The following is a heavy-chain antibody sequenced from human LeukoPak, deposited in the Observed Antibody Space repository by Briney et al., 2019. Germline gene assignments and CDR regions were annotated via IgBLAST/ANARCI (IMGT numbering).Heavy chain of an antibody. CDR3: ARDSGTTGEVKFDP. J-gene: IGHJ5*02. CDR1: GGSISSYY. Sequence: SETLSLTRTVSGGSISSYYWSWIRQPAGTALEWIGRIYTSGTITYNPSLKSRVTMSVDTSKKQFSLKLSSVTAADTAVYYCARDSGTTGEVKFDPWGQGTLVTVSS. V-gene: IGHV4-4*07. D-gene: IGHD3-10*01. CDR2: IYTSGTI.